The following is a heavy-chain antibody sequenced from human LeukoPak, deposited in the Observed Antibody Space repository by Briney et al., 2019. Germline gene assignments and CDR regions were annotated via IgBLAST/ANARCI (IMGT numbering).Heavy chain of an antibody. CDR3: ARDGGGVSSWVSH. V-gene: IGHV5-10-1*01. CDR2: IDPGDSFT. J-gene: IGHJ4*02. D-gene: IGHD2-8*02. Sequence: GESLKISCKGSGDSFSSYWISWVRQMPGKGLERMGRIDPGDSFTKYRPSLEGRVTISADKSLSTVYLQWSSLKASDTAIYYCARDGGGVSSWVSHWGQGTLVTVSS. CDR1: GDSFSSYW.